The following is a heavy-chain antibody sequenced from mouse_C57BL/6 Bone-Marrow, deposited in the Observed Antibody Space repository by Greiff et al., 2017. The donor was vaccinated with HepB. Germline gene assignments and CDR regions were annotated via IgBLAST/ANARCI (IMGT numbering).Heavy chain of an antibody. D-gene: IGHD4-1*01. Sequence: EVQRVESGGGLVKPGGSLKLSCAASGFTFSSYTMSWVRQTPEKRLEWVATISGGGGNTYYPDSVKGRFTISRDNAKNTLYLQMSSLRSEDTALYYCARHSWDQDWYFDVWGTGTTVTVSS. J-gene: IGHJ1*03. CDR2: ISGGGGNT. V-gene: IGHV5-9*01. CDR1: GFTFSSYT. CDR3: ARHSWDQDWYFDV.